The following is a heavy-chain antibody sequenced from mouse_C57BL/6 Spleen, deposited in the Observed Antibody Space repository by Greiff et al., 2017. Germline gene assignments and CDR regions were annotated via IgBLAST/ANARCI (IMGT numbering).Heavy chain of an antibody. CDR2: IDPSDSET. CDR1: GYTFTSYW. Sequence: QVQLKQPGAELVRPGSSVKLSCKASGYTFTSYWLHWVKQRPIQGLEWIGNIDPSDSETHYNQKFKDKATLTVDKSSSTAYMQLSSLTSEDSAVXYCARGYFDYWGQGTTLTVSS. V-gene: IGHV1-52*01. CDR3: ARGYFDY. J-gene: IGHJ2*01.